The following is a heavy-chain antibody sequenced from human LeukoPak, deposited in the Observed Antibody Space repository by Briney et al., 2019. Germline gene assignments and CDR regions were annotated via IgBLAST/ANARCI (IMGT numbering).Heavy chain of an antibody. CDR2: IYHSGST. CDR1: GYSISSGYY. Sequence: SETLSLTCAVSGYSISSGYYWSWIRQPPGKGLEWIGSIYHSGSTYYNPSLKSRVTISVDTSKNQFSLKLSSVTAADTAVYYCARVGYSSSWYPDYWGQGTLVTVSS. D-gene: IGHD6-13*01. V-gene: IGHV4-38-2*01. J-gene: IGHJ4*02. CDR3: ARVGYSSSWYPDY.